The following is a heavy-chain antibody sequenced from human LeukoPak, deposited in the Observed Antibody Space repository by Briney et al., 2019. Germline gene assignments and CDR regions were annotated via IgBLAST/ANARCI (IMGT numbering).Heavy chain of an antibody. Sequence: SETLSLTFTVSGGAISRSSYYWGWIRQPPGKGLEWIGSVYYSGSPYYNPSLKSRVTISVDTSKNQFSLKLSSVTAADTAVYYCARRGITGTTKHWGQGTMVTVSS. J-gene: IGHJ1*01. V-gene: IGHV4-39*01. D-gene: IGHD1-7*01. CDR1: GGAISRSSYY. CDR2: VYYSGSP. CDR3: ARRGITGTTKH.